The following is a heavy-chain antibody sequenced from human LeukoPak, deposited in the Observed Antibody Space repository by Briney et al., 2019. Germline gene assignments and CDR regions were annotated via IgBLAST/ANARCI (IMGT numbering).Heavy chain of an antibody. CDR1: GFTFSSYW. J-gene: IGHJ5*02. Sequence: PGGSLRLSCAASGFTFSSYWMSWVRQAPGKGLEWVSAISGSGGSTYYADSVKGRFTISRDNSKNTLYLQMNSLRAEDTAVYYCAKDFGYDFWSSVWFDPWGQGTLVTVSS. V-gene: IGHV3-23*01. D-gene: IGHD3-3*01. CDR3: AKDFGYDFWSSVWFDP. CDR2: ISGSGGST.